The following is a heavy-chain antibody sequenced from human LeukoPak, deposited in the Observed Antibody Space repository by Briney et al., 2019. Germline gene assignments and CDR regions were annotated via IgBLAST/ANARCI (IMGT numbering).Heavy chain of an antibody. CDR3: TRDFDFSSAI. J-gene: IGHJ4*02. D-gene: IGHD3-3*01. Sequence: GGSLRLSCAASGLTFSSHWMHWVRQAPGKGLVWVSRISPDGSTTGHADSVKGRFTTSRDNAKNTLFLQMNSLRAEDTAVYYCTRDFDFSSAIWGQGTLVTVSS. V-gene: IGHV3-74*01. CDR2: ISPDGSTT. CDR1: GLTFSSHW.